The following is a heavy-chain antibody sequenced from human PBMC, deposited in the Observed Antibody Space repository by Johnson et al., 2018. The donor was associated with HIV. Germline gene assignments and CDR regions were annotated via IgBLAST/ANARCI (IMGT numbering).Heavy chain of an antibody. Sequence: VQLVESGGGLVKPGGSLRLSCVASGFTFSDSHMSWIRQAPGKGLEWVSAISGSGGSTYYADSVKGRVIISRDNSKNTLYLQMNSLRADDTAVSYCARASRTTEYAFDIWGQVIMVTVSS. J-gene: IGHJ3*02. CDR1: GFTFSDSH. CDR3: ARASRTTEYAFDI. V-gene: IGHV3-23*04. CDR2: ISGSGGST. D-gene: IGHD1-7*01.